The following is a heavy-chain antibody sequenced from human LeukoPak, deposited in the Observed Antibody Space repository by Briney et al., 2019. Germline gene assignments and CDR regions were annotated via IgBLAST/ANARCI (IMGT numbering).Heavy chain of an antibody. CDR3: ATDKVGATRGNNDY. CDR1: GYTLTELP. CDR2: FDPEDGET. J-gene: IGHJ4*02. D-gene: IGHD1-26*01. Sequence: ASVKVSCKVSGYTLTELPMHWVRQAPGKGLEWMGGFDPEDGETIYAQKFQGRVTMTEDTSTDTAYMELSSLRSEDTAVYYCATDKVGATRGNNDYWGQGTLVTVSS. V-gene: IGHV1-24*01.